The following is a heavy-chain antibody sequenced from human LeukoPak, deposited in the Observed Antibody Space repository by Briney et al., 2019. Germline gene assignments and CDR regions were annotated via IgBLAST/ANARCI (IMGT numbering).Heavy chain of an antibody. D-gene: IGHD3-22*01. J-gene: IGHJ4*02. CDR2: IYYSGST. CDR1: GGSISSSSYY. Sequence: PSETLSLTCTVSGGSISSSSYYWGWIRQPPGKGLEWIGSIYYSGSTYYNLSLKSRVTISVNTSKNQFSLKLSSVTAADTAVYYCARVGGDSSGDITADYWGQGTLVTVSS. CDR3: ARVGGDSSGDITADY. V-gene: IGHV4-39*01.